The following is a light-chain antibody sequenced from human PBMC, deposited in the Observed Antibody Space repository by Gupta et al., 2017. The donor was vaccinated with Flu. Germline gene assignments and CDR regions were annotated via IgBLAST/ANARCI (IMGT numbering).Light chain of an antibody. CDR3: QQYYDTPYS. J-gene: IGKJ2*03. V-gene: IGKV4-1*01. CDR1: QNILYSPTKKNY. Sequence: DIVMTQSPDSLAVSLVSGATINCKSSQNILYSPTKKNYVAWYQQKPGQPPNLLIYWASTRESGGPDRFSGSGSGTDCTLTISSLQDDDVAVYYCQQYYDTPYSFGRGTKLEIK. CDR2: WAS.